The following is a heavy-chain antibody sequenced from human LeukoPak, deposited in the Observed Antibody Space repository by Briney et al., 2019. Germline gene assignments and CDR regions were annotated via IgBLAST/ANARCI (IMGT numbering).Heavy chain of an antibody. V-gene: IGHV1-18*01. CDR1: GYTFTSYG. Sequence: ASVKVSCKASGYTFTSYGISWVRQAPGQGLEWMGWISAYNGNTNYAQKLQGRVTMTTDTSTSTAYMELRSLRSDDTAVYYCARSYGSGSYHYYYYGMDVWGQGTTVTVSS. J-gene: IGHJ6*02. CDR2: ISAYNGNT. CDR3: ARSYGSGSYHYYYYGMDV. D-gene: IGHD3-10*01.